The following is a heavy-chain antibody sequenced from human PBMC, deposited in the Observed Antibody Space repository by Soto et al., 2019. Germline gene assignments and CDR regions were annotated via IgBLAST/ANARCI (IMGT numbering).Heavy chain of an antibody. CDR2: IYYSGST. D-gene: IGHD5-12*01. CDR3: WRTYSGYDYAFDI. J-gene: IGHJ3*02. CDR1: GGSISGYY. Sequence: SDTLSLTCTDSGGSISGYYWSWIRQPPGKGLEWIGYIYYSGSTNYTPSLKSRVTILVDTSKNQLSLQLISVTGADTAEYYCWRTYSGYDYAFDIWGQGTMVPVSS. V-gene: IGHV4-59*01.